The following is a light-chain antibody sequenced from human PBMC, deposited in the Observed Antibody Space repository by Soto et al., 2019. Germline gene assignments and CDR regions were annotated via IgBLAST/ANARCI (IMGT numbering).Light chain of an antibody. CDR3: ASWDDMLSGPV. Sequence: QSALTQPPSASGAPGQRVTISCSGSRSNIGSNTVHWYQQCPGTAPKLLVYRTDHRPSGVPDRFSGSKSGTSASLAISGLQSEDESYYYCASWDDMLSGPVLGGGTKLTVL. J-gene: IGLJ2*01. CDR2: RTD. CDR1: RSNIGSNT. V-gene: IGLV1-44*01.